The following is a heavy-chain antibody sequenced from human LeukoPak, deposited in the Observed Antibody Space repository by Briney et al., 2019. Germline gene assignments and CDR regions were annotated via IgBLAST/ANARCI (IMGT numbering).Heavy chain of an antibody. CDR3: AREGIYSGSYSEYYFDY. D-gene: IGHD1-26*01. J-gene: IGHJ4*02. V-gene: IGHV1-2*04. CDR1: GYTFTGYY. CDR2: INPNSGGT. Sequence: ASVKVSCKASGYTFTGYYMHWVRQAPGQGLEWMGWINPNSGGTNYAQKFQGWVTMTRDTSISTAYMELSRLRSEDTAVYYCAREGIYSGSYSEYYFDYWGQGTLVTVSS.